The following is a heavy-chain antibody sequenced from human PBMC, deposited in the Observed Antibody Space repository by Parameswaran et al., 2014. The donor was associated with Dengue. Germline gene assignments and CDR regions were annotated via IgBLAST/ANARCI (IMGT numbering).Heavy chain of an antibody. CDR3: ASGYYDSSGYYHFDY. V-gene: IGHV5-51*01. J-gene: IGHJ4*02. Sequence: VRQMPGKGLEWMGIIYPGDSDTRYSPSFQGQVTISADKSISTAYLQWSSLKASDTAMYYCASGYYDSSGYYHFDYWGQGTLVTVSS. D-gene: IGHD3-22*01. CDR2: IYPGDSDT.